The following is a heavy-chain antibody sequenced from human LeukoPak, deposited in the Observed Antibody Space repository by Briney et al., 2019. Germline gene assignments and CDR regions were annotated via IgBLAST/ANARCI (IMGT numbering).Heavy chain of an antibody. CDR3: AKDMGHYYGSGSYSVFDY. Sequence: GGSLRLSCAASGFTFSSYWMSWVRQAPGKGLEWVANIKQDGSEKYYVDSVKGRFTISRDNAKNSLYLQMNSLRAEDTALYYCAKDMGHYYGSGSYSVFDYWGQGTLVTVSS. CDR1: GFTFSSYW. V-gene: IGHV3-7*03. J-gene: IGHJ4*02. CDR2: IKQDGSEK. D-gene: IGHD3-10*01.